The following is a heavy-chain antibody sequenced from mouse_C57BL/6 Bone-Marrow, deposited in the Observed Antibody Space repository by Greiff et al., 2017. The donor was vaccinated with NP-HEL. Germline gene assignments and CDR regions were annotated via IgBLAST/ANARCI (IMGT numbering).Heavy chain of an antibody. CDR3: ARSKAYYYGSTYLYYFDY. V-gene: IGHV1-81*01. CDR2: IYPRSGNT. J-gene: IGHJ2*01. D-gene: IGHD1-1*01. CDR1: GYTFTSYG. Sequence: QVQLQQSGAELARPGASVKLSCKASGYTFTSYGISWVKQRTGQGLEWIGEIYPRSGNTYYNEKFKGKATLTADKSSSTAYMELRSLTSEDSAVYFCARSKAYYYGSTYLYYFDYWGQGTTLTVSS.